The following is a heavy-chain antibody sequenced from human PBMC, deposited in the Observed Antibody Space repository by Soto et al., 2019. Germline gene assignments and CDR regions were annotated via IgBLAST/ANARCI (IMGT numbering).Heavy chain of an antibody. J-gene: IGHJ4*02. D-gene: IGHD3-9*01. Sequence: PGGSLRLSCAASGFSVTYHYMTWVRQAPGKGLEWVSVLYTGGSAYYGDSVKGRFTISRDSSTNTLYLQMNSLKVGDTAFYFCARSFNDWTTYFDYWSEATLVTVSS. CDR1: GFSVTYHY. CDR3: ARSFNDWTTYFDY. CDR2: LYTGGSA. V-gene: IGHV3-53*01.